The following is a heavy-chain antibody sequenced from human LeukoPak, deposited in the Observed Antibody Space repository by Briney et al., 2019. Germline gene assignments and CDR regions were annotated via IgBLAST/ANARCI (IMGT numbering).Heavy chain of an antibody. CDR2: IYPADSDT. Sequence: GESLKISCKDLGHRFATSWIAWVRQMPGKGLEWMGIIYPADSDTRYSPSFQGQVTISADKSISTAYLQWSSLKASDTAMYYCARQSSSGWYGADYWGQGTLVTVSS. CDR3: ARQSSSGWYGADY. J-gene: IGHJ4*02. CDR1: GHRFATSW. V-gene: IGHV5-51*01. D-gene: IGHD6-19*01.